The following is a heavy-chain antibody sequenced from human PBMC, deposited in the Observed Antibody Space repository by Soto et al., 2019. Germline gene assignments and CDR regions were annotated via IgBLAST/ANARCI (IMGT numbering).Heavy chain of an antibody. CDR1: SGSISSSNW. J-gene: IGHJ6*03. CDR2: IYHSGST. Sequence: ETLSLTCAVSSGSISSSNWWSWVRQPPGKGLEWNGEIYHSGSTNYNPSLKSRVTISVDKSKNQFSLKLSSVTAADTAVYYCARAYYGSGSYFQPKYYYYYMDVWGKGTTVTVSS. V-gene: IGHV4-4*02. D-gene: IGHD3-10*01. CDR3: ARAYYGSGSYFQPKYYYYYMDV.